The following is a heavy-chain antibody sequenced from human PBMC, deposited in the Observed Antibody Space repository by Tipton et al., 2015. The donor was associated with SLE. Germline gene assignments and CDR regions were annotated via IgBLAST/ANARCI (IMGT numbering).Heavy chain of an antibody. D-gene: IGHD3-3*01. Sequence: TLSLTCTVSGGSISSHYWSWIRQPPGKGLEWIGYIYYSGSTNYNPSLKSRVTISVDTSKNQFSLKLSSVTAADTAVYYCARGDYDFWSGFWFDPWGQGTLFTVSS. CDR3: ARGDYDFWSGFWFDP. CDR1: GGSISSHY. V-gene: IGHV4-59*11. J-gene: IGHJ5*02. CDR2: IYYSGST.